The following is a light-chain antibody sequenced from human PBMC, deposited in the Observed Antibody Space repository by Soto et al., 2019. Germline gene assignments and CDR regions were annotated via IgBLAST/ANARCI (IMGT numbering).Light chain of an antibody. Sequence: QSALTQPRSVSGSPGQSVTISCTGTNSDVGGYNYVSWYQQYPGKAPKLMISGVCERPSGVPDRFSGSKSGNTASLTISGLQAEDEADYYCCSYVDTDTWVFGGGTQLTVL. J-gene: IGLJ3*02. CDR1: NSDVGGYNY. CDR2: GVC. CDR3: CSYVDTDTWV. V-gene: IGLV2-11*01.